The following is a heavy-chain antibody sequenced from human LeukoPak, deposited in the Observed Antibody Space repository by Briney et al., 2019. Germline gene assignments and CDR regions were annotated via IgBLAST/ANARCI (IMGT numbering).Heavy chain of an antibody. V-gene: IGHV3-23*01. D-gene: IGHD6-19*01. CDR2: ISSRGDST. Sequence: GGSLILSCAASAFIFTNYAMSCVRQLTGRGLEWFSTISSRGDSTYVADSVKGRFTISRDNSKNSLYLQMNTVRAEDTAVYYCVKGPRPDITVAHTVENWGQGTLVTVSS. CDR1: AFIFTNYA. CDR3: VKGPRPDITVAHTVEN. J-gene: IGHJ4*02.